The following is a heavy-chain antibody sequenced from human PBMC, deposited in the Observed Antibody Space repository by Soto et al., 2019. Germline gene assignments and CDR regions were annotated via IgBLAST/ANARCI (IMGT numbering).Heavy chain of an antibody. CDR3: ARDREKGSGWVFYFDY. CDR2: TYYRSKWYN. CDR1: GDSVSSNSAA. D-gene: IGHD6-19*01. Sequence: QSQTLSLTCAISGDSVSSNSAAWNWIRQSPSRGLEWLGRTYYRSKWYNDYAVSVKSRITINPDTSKNQFSLQLNSVTPEDTAVYYCARDREKGSGWVFYFDYWGQGTLVTVSS. J-gene: IGHJ4*02. V-gene: IGHV6-1*01.